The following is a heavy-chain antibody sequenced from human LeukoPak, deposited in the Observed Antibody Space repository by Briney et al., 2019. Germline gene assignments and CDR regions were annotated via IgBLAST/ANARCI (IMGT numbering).Heavy chain of an antibody. CDR3: ARPYLPDFWSGYLD. J-gene: IGHJ4*02. V-gene: IGHV3-48*01. D-gene: IGHD3-3*01. CDR2: ISSSSSTI. CDR1: GFTFSSYS. Sequence: AGGSLRLSCAASGFTFSSYSMNWVRQAPGKGLEWVSYISSSSSTIYYADSVKGRFTISRDNAKNSLYLQMNSLRAEDTAVYYCARPYLPDFWSGYLDWGQGTLVTVSS.